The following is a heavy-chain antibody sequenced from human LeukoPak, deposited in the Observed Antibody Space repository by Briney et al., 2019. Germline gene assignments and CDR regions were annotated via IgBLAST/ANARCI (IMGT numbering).Heavy chain of an antibody. D-gene: IGHD3-22*01. J-gene: IGHJ2*01. V-gene: IGHV3-11*01. CDR3: ARAPYDSSAHRYWYFDL. CDR2: ISSSGSTI. CDR1: GFTFSDYY. Sequence: LILCCAASGFTFSDYYMCWIRQAPGKGLEGASYISSSGSTIYYADSVTGRFTISRDNAKNSLYLQMNSLRAEDTPVYYCARAPYDSSAHRYWYFDLWGRGTLVTVSS.